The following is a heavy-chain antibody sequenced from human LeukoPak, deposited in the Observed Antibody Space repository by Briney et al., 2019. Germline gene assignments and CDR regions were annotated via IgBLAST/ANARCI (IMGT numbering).Heavy chain of an antibody. V-gene: IGHV3-21*01. J-gene: IGHJ5*02. CDR1: GFTFSSYS. CDR2: ISSSSSYI. CDR3: ARFSIAAAGNWFDP. Sequence: GGSLRLSYAASGFTFSSYSMNWVRQAPGKGLEWVSSISSSSSYIYYADSVKGRFTISRDNAKNSLYLQMNSLRAEDTAVYYCARFSIAAAGNWFDPWGQGTLVTVSS. D-gene: IGHD6-13*01.